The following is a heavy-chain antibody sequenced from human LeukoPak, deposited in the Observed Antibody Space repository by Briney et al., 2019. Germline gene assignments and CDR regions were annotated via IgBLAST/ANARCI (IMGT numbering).Heavy chain of an antibody. CDR1: GFTVSSNY. J-gene: IGHJ6*02. D-gene: IGHD2-21*02. CDR2: IYSGGST. Sequence: GGSLRLSCAAPGFTVSSNYMSWVRQAPGKGLEWVSVIYSGGSTYYADSVKGRFTISRDNSKNTLYLQMNSLRAEDTAVYYCARDAGGDNGMDVWGQGTTVTVSS. CDR3: ARDAGGDNGMDV. V-gene: IGHV3-66*01.